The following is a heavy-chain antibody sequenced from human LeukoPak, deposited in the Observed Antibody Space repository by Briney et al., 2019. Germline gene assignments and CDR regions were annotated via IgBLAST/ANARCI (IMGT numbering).Heavy chain of an antibody. V-gene: IGHV4-59*08. D-gene: IGHD6-19*01. CDR3: ARSLRAVAGIWDY. J-gene: IGHJ4*02. CDR1: GGSFSGYY. Sequence: SETLSLTCAVYGGSFSGYYWSWIRQPPGKGLEWIGFIYYSGSTDYNPSLKSRVTISVDTSKNQFSLKLSSVTAADTAVYYCARSLRAVAGIWDYWGQGTLVTVSS. CDR2: IYYSGST.